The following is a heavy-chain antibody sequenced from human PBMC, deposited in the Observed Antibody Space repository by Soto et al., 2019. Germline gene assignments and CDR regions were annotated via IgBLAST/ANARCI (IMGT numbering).Heavy chain of an antibody. J-gene: IGHJ4*02. CDR3: ARAESSGWSPEDY. CDR1: GFTFSDYY. V-gene: IGHV3-11*06. Sequence: GGSLRLSCAASGFTFSDYYMSWIRQAPGKGLEWVSYISSSSSYTNYADSVKGRFTISRDNAKNSLYLQMNSLRAEDTAVYYCARAESSGWSPEDYWGQGTLVTVSS. D-gene: IGHD6-19*01. CDR2: ISSSSSYT.